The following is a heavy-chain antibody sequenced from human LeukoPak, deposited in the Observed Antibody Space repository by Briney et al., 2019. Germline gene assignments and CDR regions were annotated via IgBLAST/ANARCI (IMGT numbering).Heavy chain of an antibody. J-gene: IGHJ4*02. CDR3: AREGCSSTSCYDPSVSDY. V-gene: IGHV3-48*03. CDR1: GFTFSHYE. D-gene: IGHD2-2*01. CDR2: ISSSGYTI. Sequence: GGSLRLSCEASGFTFSHYEMNWVRQAPGKGLEWVSYISSSGYTIYYADSVKGRFTISRDNAKNSLYLQMNSLRADDTAVYYCAREGCSSTSCYDPSVSDYWGQGTLVTVSS.